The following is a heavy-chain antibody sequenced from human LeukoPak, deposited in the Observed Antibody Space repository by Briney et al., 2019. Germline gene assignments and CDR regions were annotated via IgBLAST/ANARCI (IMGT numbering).Heavy chain of an antibody. J-gene: IGHJ4*02. Sequence: GGSLRLSCAASGFTFSSYSMNWVRQAPGKGLEWVSYISSSSGTIYYADSVKGRFTISRDNAKNSLYLQMNSLRAEDTAVYYCARDRYSSSSEDYWGQGTLVTVSS. V-gene: IGHV3-48*01. CDR3: ARDRYSSSSEDY. CDR1: GFTFSSYS. D-gene: IGHD6-6*01. CDR2: ISSSSGTI.